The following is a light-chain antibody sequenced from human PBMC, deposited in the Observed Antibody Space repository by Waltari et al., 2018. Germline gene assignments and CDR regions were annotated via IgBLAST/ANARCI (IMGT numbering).Light chain of an antibody. CDR1: QSISSW. CDR2: KAS. J-gene: IGKJ1*01. Sequence: DIQMTQSPSTLSASVGDSVTIVCRASQSISSWLAWYQQKSGKAPKLLIDKASSLESGVPTRFSGSGSGTEFTLTISSLQPDDFATYYCQQYSSDSTFGQGTKVEIK. CDR3: QQYSSDST. V-gene: IGKV1-5*03.